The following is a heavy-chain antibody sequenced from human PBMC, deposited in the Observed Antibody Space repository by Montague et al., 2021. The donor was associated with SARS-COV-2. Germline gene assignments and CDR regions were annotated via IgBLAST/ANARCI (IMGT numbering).Heavy chain of an antibody. J-gene: IGHJ3*01. CDR1: GGSITSSTYY. CDR3: ARTVGSDDAFDV. V-gene: IGHV4-39*02. Sequence: SETLSLTCTVSGGSITSSTYYWGWIRQPPGKGLEWLVCIYYGGNNFYNSSHKSRVAISVDTSKNHFSLKLSSVTAADTAVYYCARTVGSDDAFDVWGQGTMVTVYS. D-gene: IGHD4-11*01. CDR2: IYYGGNN.